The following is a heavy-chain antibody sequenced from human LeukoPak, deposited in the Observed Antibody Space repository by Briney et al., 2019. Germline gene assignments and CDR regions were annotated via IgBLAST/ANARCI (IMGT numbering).Heavy chain of an antibody. J-gene: IGHJ4*02. CDR1: GFTFSSYA. Sequence: PGRSLRLSCAASGFTFSSYAMHWVRQAPGKGLEWVAVISYDGSNKYYADSVKGRFTISRDNSKNTLYLQMNSLRAEDTAVYYCARDAYDSSGYLFDYWGQGTLVTVSS. CDR3: ARDAYDSSGYLFDY. V-gene: IGHV3-30*04. CDR2: ISYDGSNK. D-gene: IGHD3-22*01.